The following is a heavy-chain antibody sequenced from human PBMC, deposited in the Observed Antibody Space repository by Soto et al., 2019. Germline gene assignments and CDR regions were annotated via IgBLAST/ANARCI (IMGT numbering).Heavy chain of an antibody. D-gene: IGHD3-10*01. CDR3: AKEDSGFSGYMDV. CDR2: ITWRRDSM. Sequence: EVQLVESGGGLVQPGRSLRLSCVASGFTFYNHGMHWVRQAPGRGLEWVSGITWRRDSMGYADSVKGRVTISRDNAKNSLYLQMNSLRPEHTALYYCAKEDSGFSGYMDVWGKGTTVTVSS. V-gene: IGHV3-9*01. J-gene: IGHJ6*03. CDR1: GFTFYNHG.